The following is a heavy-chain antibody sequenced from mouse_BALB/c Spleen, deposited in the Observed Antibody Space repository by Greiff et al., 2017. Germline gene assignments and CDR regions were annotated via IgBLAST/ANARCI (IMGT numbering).Heavy chain of an antibody. CDR2: ISSGGSYT. J-gene: IGHJ3*01. CDR1: GFTFSSYT. V-gene: IGHV5-6-4*01. CDR3: TRDHGVAY. Sequence: EVKLMESGGGLVKPGGSLKLSCAASGFTFSSYTMSWVRQTPEKRLEWVATISSGGSYTYYPDSVKGRFTISRDNAKNTLYLQMSSLKSEDTAMYYCTRDHGVAYWGQGTLVTVSA.